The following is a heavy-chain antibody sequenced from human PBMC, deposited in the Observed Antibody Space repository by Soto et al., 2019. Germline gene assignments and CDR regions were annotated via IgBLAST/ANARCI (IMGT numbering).Heavy chain of an antibody. CDR1: GGSISINNYY. D-gene: IGHD2-8*01. CDR2: IYYTGST. CDR3: ARHGVNGNHAC. Sequence: QLQLQESGPGLVKPSETLSLTCTVSGGSISINNYYWGWIRQPPGKGPEWIGSIYYTGSTYYISSLKSRLTISLATSTNQYSMRLSSVTAADTAVSYCARHGVNGNHACWGQGTLITVSS. J-gene: IGHJ4*02. V-gene: IGHV4-39*01.